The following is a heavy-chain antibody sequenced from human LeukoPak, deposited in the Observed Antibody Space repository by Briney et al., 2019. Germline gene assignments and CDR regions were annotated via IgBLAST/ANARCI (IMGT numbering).Heavy chain of an antibody. D-gene: IGHD3-16*02. CDR3: ARRGYDYVWGSYRFFDY. V-gene: IGHV4-59*05. CDR1: GGSISGYY. J-gene: IGHJ4*02. CDR2: IYYSGST. Sequence: PSETLSLTCTVSGGSISGYYWSWIRQPPGKGLEWIGSIYYSGSTYYNPSLKSRVTISVDTSKNQFSLKLSSVTAADTAVYYCARRGYDYVWGSYRFFDYWGQGTLVTVSS.